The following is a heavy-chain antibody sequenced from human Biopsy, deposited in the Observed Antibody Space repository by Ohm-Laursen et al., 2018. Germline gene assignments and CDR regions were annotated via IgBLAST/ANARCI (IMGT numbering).Heavy chain of an antibody. CDR3: ATTRSFDN. D-gene: IGHD5-24*01. Sequence: SLRLSCSASGLSFSDYYMIWIRQAPGKGLEWVSYISSSGRTMYYADSVKGRFTISRDNANKSLYLQMNSLRAEDTAVYYCATTRSFDNWGQGTLVTVSS. CDR2: ISSSGRTM. CDR1: GLSFSDYY. V-gene: IGHV3-11*01. J-gene: IGHJ4*02.